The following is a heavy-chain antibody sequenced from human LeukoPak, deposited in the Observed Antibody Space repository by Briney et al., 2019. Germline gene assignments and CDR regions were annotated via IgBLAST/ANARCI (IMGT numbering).Heavy chain of an antibody. J-gene: IGHJ3*02. Sequence: QTGGSLSLSCAASGFTFSSYAMSWVRQAPGKGLGWVSAISGSGGSTYYADSVKGRFTISRDNSKNTLYLQMNSLRAEDTAVYYCAKVRGYSYGPTRAFDIWGQGTMVTVSS. CDR3: AKVRGYSYGPTRAFDI. V-gene: IGHV3-23*01. CDR2: ISGSGGST. CDR1: GFTFSSYA. D-gene: IGHD5-18*01.